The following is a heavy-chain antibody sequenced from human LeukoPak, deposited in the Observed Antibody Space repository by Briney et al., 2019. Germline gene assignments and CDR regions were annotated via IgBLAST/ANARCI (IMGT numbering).Heavy chain of an antibody. Sequence: GGSLRLSCAASGFTFSSYAMHWVRQAPGKGLEWVAVISYGGSNKYYADSVKGRFTISRDNSKNTLYLQMNSLRAEDTVVYYCARDHDYGDYLLSYYYYYYMDVWGKGTTVTVSS. J-gene: IGHJ6*03. V-gene: IGHV3-30*01. CDR1: GFTFSSYA. CDR3: ARDHDYGDYLLSYYYYYYMDV. CDR2: ISYGGSNK. D-gene: IGHD4-17*01.